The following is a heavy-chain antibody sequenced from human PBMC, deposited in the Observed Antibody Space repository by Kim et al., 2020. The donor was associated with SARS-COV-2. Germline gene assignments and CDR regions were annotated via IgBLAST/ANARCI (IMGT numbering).Heavy chain of an antibody. V-gene: IGHV1-69*02. CDR3: VAAGHYYYGMDV. Sequence: NSAQRFQGRVTITADKSTSTAYMELSSLRSEDTAVYYCVAAGHYYYGMDVWGQGTTVTVSS. J-gene: IGHJ6*02. D-gene: IGHD6-13*01.